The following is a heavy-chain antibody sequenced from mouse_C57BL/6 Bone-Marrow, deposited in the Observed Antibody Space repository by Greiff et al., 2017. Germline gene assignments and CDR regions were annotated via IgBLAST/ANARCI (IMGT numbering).Heavy chain of an antibody. CDR2: IRNKANGYTT. Sequence: EVKLMESGGGLVQPGGSLSLSCAASGFTFTDYYMSWVRQPPGKALEWLGFIRNKANGYTTEYSASVKGRFTISRDNSQSILYLQMNALRAEDSATYYCARSYLLWYPHWYFDVWGTGTTVTVSS. V-gene: IGHV7-3*01. D-gene: IGHD2-1*01. CDR3: ARSYLLWYPHWYFDV. J-gene: IGHJ1*03. CDR1: GFTFTDYY.